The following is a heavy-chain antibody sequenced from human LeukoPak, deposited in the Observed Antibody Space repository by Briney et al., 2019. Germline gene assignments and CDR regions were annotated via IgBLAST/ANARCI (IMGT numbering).Heavy chain of an antibody. J-gene: IGHJ4*02. V-gene: IGHV3-23*01. Sequence: GGSLRLSCAASGFTFSNSAMHWVRQAPGMGLEWVSSISGRGASTYCADSVKGRFTISRDNSKNTLYLQMNSLRAEDTAVYYCARDRLGSSGWYLDYWGQGTLVTVSS. CDR1: GFTFSNSA. CDR2: ISGRGAST. CDR3: ARDRLGSSGWYLDY. D-gene: IGHD6-19*01.